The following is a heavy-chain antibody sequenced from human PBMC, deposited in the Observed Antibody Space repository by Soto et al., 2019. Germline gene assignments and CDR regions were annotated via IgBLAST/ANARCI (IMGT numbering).Heavy chain of an antibody. D-gene: IGHD6-19*01. CDR1: GFTFSSYA. J-gene: IGHJ4*02. CDR3: ARAGGIAVPGSHLDY. Sequence: EVQLLESGGGSGQPGGSLRLSCATSGFTFSSYAMNWVRQAPGKGLEWVSAISGSGGSTNYADSVEGRFTISRDNSKNTLDLQRSSLRAEDTAVYYCARAGGIAVPGSHLDYWGQGTLVTVSS. CDR2: ISGSGGST. V-gene: IGHV3-23*01.